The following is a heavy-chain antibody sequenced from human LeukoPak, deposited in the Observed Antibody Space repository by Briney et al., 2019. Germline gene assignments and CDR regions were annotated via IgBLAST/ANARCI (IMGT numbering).Heavy chain of an antibody. D-gene: IGHD3-10*01. V-gene: IGHV1-69*06. Sequence: SVKVSCKASGGTFSSYAISWVRQAPGQGLEWMGGIIPIFGTANYAQKFQGRVTMTEGTSTDTAYMELSSLRSEDTAVYYCATGPSMVRGVSFEHDYWGQGTLVTVSS. CDR1: GGTFSSYA. J-gene: IGHJ4*02. CDR2: IIPIFGTA. CDR3: ATGPSMVRGVSFEHDY.